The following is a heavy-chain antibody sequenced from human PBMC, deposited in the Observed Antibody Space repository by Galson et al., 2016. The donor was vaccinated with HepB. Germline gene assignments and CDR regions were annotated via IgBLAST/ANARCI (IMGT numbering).Heavy chain of an antibody. V-gene: IGHV4-38-2*01. CDR1: GYSISSGSY. J-gene: IGHJ6*02. Sequence: SETLSLTCAVSGYSISSGSYWGWVRQPPGKGLEWIGNIFHRGSTLYNPSLRGRVTISLDTSKNQFSLKLSSVTAAETAVYYCAGTPYGMDGWGQGTTVTVSS. CDR3: AGTPYGMDG. CDR2: IFHRGST.